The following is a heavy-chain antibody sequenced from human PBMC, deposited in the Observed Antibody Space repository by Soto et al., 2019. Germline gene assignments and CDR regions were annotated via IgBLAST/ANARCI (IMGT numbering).Heavy chain of an antibody. CDR2: INPNSGGT. D-gene: IGHD2-15*01. CDR3: ARDSPLGYCSGGSCYSLAFDY. V-gene: IGHV1-2*04. Sequence: ASVKVSCKASGYTFTGYYMHWVRQAPGQGLEWMGWINPNSGGTNYAQKFQGWVTMTRDTSISTAFMELSRLRSDDTAVYYCARDSPLGYCSGGSCYSLAFDYWGQGTLVTVSS. CDR1: GYTFTGYY. J-gene: IGHJ4*02.